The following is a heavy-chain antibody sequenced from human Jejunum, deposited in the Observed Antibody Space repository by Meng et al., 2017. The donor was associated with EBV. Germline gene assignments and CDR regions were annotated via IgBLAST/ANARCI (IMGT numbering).Heavy chain of an antibody. CDR2: INPNSGAA. D-gene: IGHD2-2*01. Sequence: ALGETPWVSVRASTKDAVYTFGCYVVDWGRQPPGRGLAWRGRINPNSGAANYAQTLQSRVTMTRDTSISKAYMELRSLRSEDTVMYYCARKRLDANLRYFEHWGPGTLVTVSS. V-gene: IGHV1-2*05. J-gene: IGHJ1*01. CDR1: VYTFGCYV. CDR3: ARKRLDANLRYFEH.